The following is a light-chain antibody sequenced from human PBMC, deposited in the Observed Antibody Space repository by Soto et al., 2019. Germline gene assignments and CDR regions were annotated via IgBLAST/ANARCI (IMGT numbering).Light chain of an antibody. Sequence: QYVLTQPPSVSGAPGQRVTISCTGSSSNIGAGFDVHWYQQLPGTAPKLLIYGNSNRPSGVPDRFSGSKSGTSASLAITGLQAEYEADYYCQSYDSSLGGWVFGGGTKLTVL. CDR1: SSNIGAGFD. CDR2: GNS. V-gene: IGLV1-40*01. CDR3: QSYDSSLGGWV. J-gene: IGLJ3*02.